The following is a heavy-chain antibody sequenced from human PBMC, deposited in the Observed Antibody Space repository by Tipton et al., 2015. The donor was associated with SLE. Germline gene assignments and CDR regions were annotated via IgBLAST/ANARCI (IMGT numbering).Heavy chain of an antibody. J-gene: IGHJ5*02. CDR1: GGSISSSSYY. V-gene: IGHV4-39*07. Sequence: TLSLTCTVSGGSISSSSYYWGWIRQPPGKGLEWIGSIYYSGSTYYNPSLKSRVTISVDTSKNQFFLKVSSVTAADTAVYYCARGDYSSSWYWFDPWGQGTLVTVSS. D-gene: IGHD6-13*01. CDR3: ARGDYSSSWYWFDP. CDR2: IYYSGST.